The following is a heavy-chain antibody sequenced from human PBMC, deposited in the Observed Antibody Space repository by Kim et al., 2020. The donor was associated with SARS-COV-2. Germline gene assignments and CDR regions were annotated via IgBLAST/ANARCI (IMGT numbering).Heavy chain of an antibody. V-gene: IGHV3-33*01. CDR2: IWYDGSNK. CDR1: GFPFSSYG. Sequence: GGSLRLSCAASGFPFSSYGMHWVRQAPGKGLEWVAVIWYDGSNKYYADSVKGRFTISRDNSKHTLYLQMNSLRAEDTAVYYCARSTGGYFDWLFDYWGQG. CDR3: ARSTGGYFDWLFDY. D-gene: IGHD3-9*01. J-gene: IGHJ4*02.